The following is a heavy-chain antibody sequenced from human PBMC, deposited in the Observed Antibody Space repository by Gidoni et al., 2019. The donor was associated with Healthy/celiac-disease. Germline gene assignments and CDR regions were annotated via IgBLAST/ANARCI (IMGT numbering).Heavy chain of an antibody. J-gene: IGHJ4*02. CDR3: ARGGYSGYDQSPTRGDY. CDR1: GFTFSSYS. D-gene: IGHD5-12*01. CDR2: ISSSSSYI. V-gene: IGHV3-21*01. Sequence: EVQLVESGGGLVKPGGSLRLSCAASGFTFSSYSMNWVRQAPGKGLECVSSISSSSSYIYYADSVKCRFTISRDNAKNSLYLQMNSLRAEDTAVYYCARGGYSGYDQSPTRGDYWGQGTLVTVSS.